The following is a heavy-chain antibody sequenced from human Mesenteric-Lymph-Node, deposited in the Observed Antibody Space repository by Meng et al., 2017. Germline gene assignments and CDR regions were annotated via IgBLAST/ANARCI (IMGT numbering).Heavy chain of an antibody. V-gene: IGHV1-18*01. CDR3: ARVVVGSSGGDY. J-gene: IGHJ4*02. CDR1: AYTFTSCG. D-gene: IGHD1-26*01. CDR2: INAYSGDT. Sequence: QVQLWQSGAEGKEPGSSVKVACKASAYTFTSCGISWARQAPGQGLGWMGWINAYSGDTSYAQNLQGRVTLTADTSTGTAYMELRSLRSDDTAVYYCARVVVGSSGGDYWGQGTLVTVSS.